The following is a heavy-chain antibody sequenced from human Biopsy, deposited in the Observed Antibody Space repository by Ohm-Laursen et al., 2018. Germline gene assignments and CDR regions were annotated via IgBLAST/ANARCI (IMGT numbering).Heavy chain of an antibody. CDR2: IYYSGTT. D-gene: IGHD4-11*01. V-gene: IGHV4-59*07. CDR3: ASFNDYKGSWFDP. CDR1: GGSINNYF. J-gene: IGHJ5*02. Sequence: SDTLSLTCAVSGGSINNYFWTWIRQPPGKGLEWLAYIYYSGTTNYNPSLKSRVTISVDTSKNQFSLKLNSATAADTAVYYCASFNDYKGSWFDPWGQGTLVTVSS.